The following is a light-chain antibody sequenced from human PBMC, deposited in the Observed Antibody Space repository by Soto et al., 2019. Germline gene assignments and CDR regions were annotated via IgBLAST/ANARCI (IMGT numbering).Light chain of an antibody. CDR3: AEWDDSLNGHVV. CDR1: SSNIGSNT. J-gene: IGLJ2*01. CDR2: SNN. Sequence: QSVLTQPPSASGTPGQRVTISCSGSSSNIGSNTVNWYQQLPGTAPKLLIYSNNQRPSGVPDRFSGSKSGPSASLAISGLQSEDEADYYCAEWDDSLNGHVVFGGGTKLTVL. V-gene: IGLV1-44*01.